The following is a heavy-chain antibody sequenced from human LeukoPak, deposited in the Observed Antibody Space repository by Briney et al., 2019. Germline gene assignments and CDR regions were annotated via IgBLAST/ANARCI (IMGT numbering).Heavy chain of an antibody. D-gene: IGHD2-2*02. J-gene: IGHJ5*02. CDR3: ARDRGYCSSTSCYSGIDP. Sequence: PSETLSLTCTVSGGSISSDGYYWSWIRQHPGKGLEWIGYIYYSGSTYYNPSLKSRVTISVDTSKNQFSLKLSSVTAADTAVYYCARDRGYCSSTSCYSGIDPWGQGTLVTVSS. CDR2: IYYSGST. CDR1: GGSISSDGYY. V-gene: IGHV4-31*03.